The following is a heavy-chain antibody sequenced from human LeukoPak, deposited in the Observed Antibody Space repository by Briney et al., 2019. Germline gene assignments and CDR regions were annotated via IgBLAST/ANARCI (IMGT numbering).Heavy chain of an antibody. J-gene: IGHJ4*02. V-gene: IGHV5-51*01. CDR1: GYSFTTYW. Sequence: GESLKISCKGSGYSFTTYWIGWVRQMPGKGLEWMGITYPGDSDTRYSPSFQGQVTISADKSISTAYLQWSSLKASDTAMYYCARPSGSDWYYFDYWGQGTLVTVSS. D-gene: IGHD6-19*01. CDR3: ARPSGSDWYYFDY. CDR2: TYPGDSDT.